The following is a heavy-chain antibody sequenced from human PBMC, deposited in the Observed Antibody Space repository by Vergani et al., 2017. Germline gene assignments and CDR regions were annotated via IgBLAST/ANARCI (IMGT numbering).Heavy chain of an antibody. CDR2: ISYDGTNK. V-gene: IGHV3-30-3*01. J-gene: IGHJ6*03. D-gene: IGHD2-8*02. Sequence: VQLLGSGGGLVQPGGSLRLSCAASGFTFGDHGIHWVRRAPGKGLEWVALISYDGTNKYYTNSVRGRFTISRDNSKSTLFLQMNSLRVEDMAVYYCARDRGDWRYSRYFYNYYMDVWGKGTTVTVSS. CDR1: GFTFGDHG. CDR3: ARDRGDWRYSRYFYNYYMDV.